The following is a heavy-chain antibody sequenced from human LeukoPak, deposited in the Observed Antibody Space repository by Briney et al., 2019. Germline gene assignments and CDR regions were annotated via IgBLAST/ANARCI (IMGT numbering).Heavy chain of an antibody. CDR2: IYPGDSDT. Sequence: GESLKISCKGSGYSFTSYLIGWVRQIPGKGLEWMGIIYPGDSDTRYSPSFQGQITISADKSISTAYLQWSSLKASDTAMYYCAIHKRDYGDYVRPHYYYYGMDVWGQGTTVTVSS. CDR1: GYSFTSYL. CDR3: AIHKRDYGDYVRPHYYYYGMDV. J-gene: IGHJ6*02. D-gene: IGHD4-17*01. V-gene: IGHV5-51*01.